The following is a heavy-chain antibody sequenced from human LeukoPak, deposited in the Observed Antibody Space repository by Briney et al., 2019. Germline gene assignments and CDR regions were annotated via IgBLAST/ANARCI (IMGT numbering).Heavy chain of an antibody. J-gene: IGHJ6*03. V-gene: IGHV3-23*01. CDR1: GFTFNSYA. Sequence: GGSLRLSCAASGFTFNSYAMSWVRQAPGKGLEWVSALSGSGDRTFYVDSVKGRFTVSRDNSKNTLYLQMDSLRVDDTALYYCARGGTNYYYMDVWGNGTTVTVSS. CDR3: ARGGTNYYYMDV. CDR2: LSGSGDRT.